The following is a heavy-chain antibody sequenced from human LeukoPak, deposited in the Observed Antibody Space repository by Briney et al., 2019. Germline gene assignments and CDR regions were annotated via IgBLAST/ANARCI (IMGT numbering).Heavy chain of an antibody. Sequence: PSETLSLTCTVSGGSISSSSYYWGWIRQPPGKGLEWFGSIYYSGTTYYNPSLKSRVTISVDTSKNQFSLKLSSVTAADTAVYYCARHYDFWSGYLGGGPVRFDPWGQGTLVTVSS. CDR1: GGSISSSSYY. V-gene: IGHV4-39*01. CDR3: ARHYDFWSGYLGGGPVRFDP. D-gene: IGHD3-3*01. J-gene: IGHJ5*02. CDR2: IYYSGTT.